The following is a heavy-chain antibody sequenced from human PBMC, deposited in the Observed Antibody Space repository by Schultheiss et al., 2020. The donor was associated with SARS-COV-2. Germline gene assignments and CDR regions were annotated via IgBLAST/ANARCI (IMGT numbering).Heavy chain of an antibody. CDR1: GFTFDDYT. D-gene: IGHD5-12*01. Sequence: GGSLRLSCAASGFTFDDYTMHWVRQAPGKGLEWVSLISWDGGSTYYADSVKGRFTISRDNSKNSLYLQMNSLRTEDTALYYCAKERYSGYDSQDRFPPVACTGLDYWGQGTLVTVSS. CDR2: ISWDGGST. CDR3: AKERYSGYDSQDRFPPVACTGLDY. J-gene: IGHJ4*02. V-gene: IGHV3-43*01.